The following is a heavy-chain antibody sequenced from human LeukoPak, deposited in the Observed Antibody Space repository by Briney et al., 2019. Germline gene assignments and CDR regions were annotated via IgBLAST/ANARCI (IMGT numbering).Heavy chain of an antibody. CDR2: ISSSSYI. CDR3: ARDVEYYYFDY. J-gene: IGHJ4*02. CDR1: GFTFSSYR. D-gene: IGHD2/OR15-2a*01. V-gene: IGHV3-21*01. Sequence: GESLRLSCAASGFTFSSYRMNWVRQAPGKGLEWVSSISSSSYIYYADSVKGRFTLSRDNARNSLYLQMNSLRAEDTAVYYCARDVEYYYFDYWGQGTLVTVSS.